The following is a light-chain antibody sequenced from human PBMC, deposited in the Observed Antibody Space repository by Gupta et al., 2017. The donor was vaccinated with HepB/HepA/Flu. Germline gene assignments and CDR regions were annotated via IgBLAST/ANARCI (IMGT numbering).Light chain of an antibody. CDR2: AAS. CDR1: QSIHSDY. Sequence: VLTQSPGPLPLSPGARATLSCGASQSIHSDYLAWYQQKPWQPPRLLIYAASTRAAGVPDRCIGSGSGTAFTLTISRREPEDVAVYYCQQYGGSPPWTFGQGTKVDIK. J-gene: IGKJ1*01. V-gene: IGKV3-20*01. CDR3: QQYGGSPPWT.